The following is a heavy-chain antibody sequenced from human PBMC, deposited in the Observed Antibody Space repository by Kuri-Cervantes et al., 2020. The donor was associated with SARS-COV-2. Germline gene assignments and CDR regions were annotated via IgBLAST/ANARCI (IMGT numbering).Heavy chain of an antibody. CDR1: GFTFSDSA. Sequence: GESLKISCAASGFTFSDSAMHWVRQAPGKGLEWVAVISHDGRNKYYADSVKGRFTISRDNSKVTMYLQMSSLRPEDTAVYYCAKDRRRPITPTLQEIYYYGMDVWGQGTTVTVSS. D-gene: IGHD1-14*01. CDR3: AKDRRRPITPTLQEIYYYGMDV. J-gene: IGHJ6*02. CDR2: ISHDGRNK. V-gene: IGHV3-30*04.